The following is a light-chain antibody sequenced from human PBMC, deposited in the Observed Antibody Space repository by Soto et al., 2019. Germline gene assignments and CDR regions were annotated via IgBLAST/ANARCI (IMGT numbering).Light chain of an antibody. J-gene: IGLJ1*01. CDR1: SSDIGAYNY. CDR2: EVT. CDR3: SSYTSTSTLYV. V-gene: IGLV2-14*01. Sequence: QSVLTQPASVSGSPGQSITISCIGTSSDIGAYNYVSWYQQHPGKVPKLMIYEVTNRPSGLSNRFSGSKSGNTASLTISGLQAEDEADYLCSSYTSTSTLYVFGTGTKVTVL.